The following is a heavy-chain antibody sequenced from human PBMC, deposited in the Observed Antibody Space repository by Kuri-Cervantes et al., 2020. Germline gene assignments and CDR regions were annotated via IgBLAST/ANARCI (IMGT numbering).Heavy chain of an antibody. V-gene: IGHV3-21*01. CDR2: ISSSSSYI. D-gene: IGHD6-19*01. CDR3: ARGVAGTQAGYYYYGMDV. J-gene: IGHJ6*02. CDR1: GFTFSSYW. Sequence: GGSLRLSCAASGFTFSSYWMSWVRQAPGKGLEWVSSISSSSSYIYYADSVKGRFTISRDNAKNSLYLQMNSLRAGDTAVYYCARGVAGTQAGYYYYGMDVWGQGTTVTVSS.